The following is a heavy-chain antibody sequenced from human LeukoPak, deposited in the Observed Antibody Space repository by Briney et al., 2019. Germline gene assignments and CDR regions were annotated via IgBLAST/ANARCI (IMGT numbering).Heavy chain of an antibody. J-gene: IGHJ4*02. CDR3: ARQRGYCSGGSCYGMFDY. CDR2: IYYSGST. Sequence: SETLSLTCTVSGGSVSNSNYYCGWVRQPPGKGLEWIGSIYYSGSTYYYPSLKSRVTISVGTSKNQFSLKLSSVTAADTAVYYCARQRGYCSGGSCYGMFDYWGQGTLATVSS. CDR1: GGSVSNSNYY. V-gene: IGHV4-39*01. D-gene: IGHD2-15*01.